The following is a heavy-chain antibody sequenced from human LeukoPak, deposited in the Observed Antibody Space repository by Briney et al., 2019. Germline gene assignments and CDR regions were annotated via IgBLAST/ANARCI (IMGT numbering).Heavy chain of an antibody. Sequence: PSETLSLTCTVSGGSISSSSYYWGWIRQPPGKGLEWIGSIYYSGSTYYNPSLKSRVTILVDTSMNQFSLRLSSVTAADTAVYYCARLTRQLVYFDYSGQGRLVIVSS. J-gene: IGHJ4*02. D-gene: IGHD6-13*01. CDR2: IYYSGST. CDR3: ARLTRQLVYFDY. V-gene: IGHV4-39*01. CDR1: GGSISSSSYY.